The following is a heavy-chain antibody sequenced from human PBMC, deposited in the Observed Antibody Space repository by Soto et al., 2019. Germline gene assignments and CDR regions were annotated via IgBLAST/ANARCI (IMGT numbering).Heavy chain of an antibody. V-gene: IGHV4-34*01. CDR3: ARGPPNYCTNGVCRRGVYGMDV. CDR2: INHSGST. J-gene: IGHJ6*02. CDR1: GGSFSGYY. D-gene: IGHD2-8*01. Sequence: SETLSLTCAVYGGSFSGYYWSWIRQPPGKGLEWIGEINHSGSTNYNPSLKSRVTISVDTSKNQFSLKLSSVTAADTAVYYCARGPPNYCTNGVCRRGVYGMDVWGQGTTVTVSS.